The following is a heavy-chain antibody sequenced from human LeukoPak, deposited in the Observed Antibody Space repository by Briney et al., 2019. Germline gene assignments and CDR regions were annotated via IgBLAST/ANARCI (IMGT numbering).Heavy chain of an antibody. CDR3: ARGFESDTAMVPYYYYGMDV. CDR1: GYTFTSYG. D-gene: IGHD5-18*01. Sequence: ASVKVSCKASGYTFTSYGISWVRQAPGQGLEWMGWINPNSGGTNYAQKFQGWVTMTRDTSISTAYMELSRLRSDDTAVYYCARGFESDTAMVPYYYYGMDVWGQGTTVTVSS. CDR2: INPNSGGT. V-gene: IGHV1-2*04. J-gene: IGHJ6*02.